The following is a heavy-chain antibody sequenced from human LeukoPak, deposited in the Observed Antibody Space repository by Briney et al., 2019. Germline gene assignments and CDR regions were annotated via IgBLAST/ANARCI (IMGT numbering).Heavy chain of an antibody. V-gene: IGHV4-4*07. Sequence: SETLSLTCTVSGGSISSYYWSWIRQPAGKGLEWIGRIYTSGSTNYNPSLKSRVTMSVDTSKNQFSLKLSSVTAADTAVYYCARDGNRRLLFLKNNWFDPWGQGTLVTVSS. CDR2: IYTSGST. CDR1: GGSISSYY. J-gene: IGHJ5*02. CDR3: ARDGNRRLLFLKNNWFDP. D-gene: IGHD2-21*01.